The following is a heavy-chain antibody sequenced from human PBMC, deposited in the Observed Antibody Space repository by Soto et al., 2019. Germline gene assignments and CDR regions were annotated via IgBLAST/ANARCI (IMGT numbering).Heavy chain of an antibody. Sequence: ASVKVSCKASGYTFTSYAMHWVRQAPGQRLEWMGWINAGNGNTKYSQKFQGRVTITRDTSASTAYMELNSLRAEDTAVYYCTRDASRDSSARGWFDPWGPGTLVTVSS. J-gene: IGHJ5*02. D-gene: IGHD6-13*01. CDR3: TRDASRDSSARGWFDP. CDR2: INAGNGNT. CDR1: GYTFTSYA. V-gene: IGHV1-3*01.